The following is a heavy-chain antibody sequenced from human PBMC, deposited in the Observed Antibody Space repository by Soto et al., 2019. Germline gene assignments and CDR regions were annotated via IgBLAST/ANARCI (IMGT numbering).Heavy chain of an antibody. CDR3: ARDVEYQLLIGYYYYGVDV. CDR1: GYTFTSYY. J-gene: IGHJ6*02. D-gene: IGHD2-2*01. CDR2: INPSGGST. V-gene: IGHV1-46*01. Sequence: ASVKVSCKASGYTFTSYYMHWVRQAPGQGLEWMGIINPSGGSTSYAQKFQGRVTMTRDTSTSTVYMELSSLRSEDTAVYYCARDVEYQLLIGYYYYGVDVWGQGTTVTVSS.